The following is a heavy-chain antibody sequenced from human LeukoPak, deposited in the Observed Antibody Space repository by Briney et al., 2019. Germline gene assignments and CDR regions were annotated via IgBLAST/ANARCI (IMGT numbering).Heavy chain of an antibody. Sequence: GASVKVSCKASGGTFSSYAISWVRQAPGQGLEWMGRIIPILGIANYAQKFQGRVTITADKSTSTAYMELSSLRSEDTAVYYCARDRSRIQLWLRSSYYGVDVWGQGTTVTVSS. J-gene: IGHJ6*02. V-gene: IGHV1-69*04. CDR1: GGTFSSYA. CDR2: IIPILGIA. D-gene: IGHD5-18*01. CDR3: ARDRSRIQLWLRSSYYGVDV.